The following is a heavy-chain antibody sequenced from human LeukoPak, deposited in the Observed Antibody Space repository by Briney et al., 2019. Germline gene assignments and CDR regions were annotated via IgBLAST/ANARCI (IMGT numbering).Heavy chain of an antibody. J-gene: IGHJ5*02. CDR3: ARGLSNYYGSGTHFVFDP. D-gene: IGHD3-10*01. V-gene: IGHV4-34*01. Sequence: PSETLSLTCAVYGGSFSGYYWSWIRQPPGKGLEWIGEINHSGSTNYNPSLKSRVTISVDTSENQFSLKLRSVTAADTAVYYCARGLSNYYGSGTHFVFDPWGQGTLVTVSS. CDR1: GGSFSGYY. CDR2: INHSGST.